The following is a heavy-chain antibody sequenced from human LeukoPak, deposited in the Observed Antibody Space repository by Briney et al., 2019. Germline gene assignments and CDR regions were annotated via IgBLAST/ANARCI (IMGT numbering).Heavy chain of an antibody. V-gene: IGHV3-74*01. CDR3: AASYYYDSRGYYY. Sequence: GGSLRLSCAASGFTFSSYWMHWVRQAPGKGLVWVSRINSDGSSTSYADSVKGRFTISRDNAKNTLYLQMNSLRAEDTAVYYCAASYYYDSRGYYYWGQGTLVTVSS. CDR1: GFTFSSYW. D-gene: IGHD3-22*01. CDR2: INSDGSST. J-gene: IGHJ4*02.